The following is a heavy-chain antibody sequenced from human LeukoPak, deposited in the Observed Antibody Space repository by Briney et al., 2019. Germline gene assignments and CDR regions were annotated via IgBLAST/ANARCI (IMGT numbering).Heavy chain of an antibody. V-gene: IGHV4-61*02. CDR3: ARDSVVVAATNWFDP. J-gene: IGHJ5*02. Sequence: PSQTLSLTCTVSGGPISSGSYYWSWIRQPAGKGLEWIGRIYTSGSTNYNPSLKSRVTISVDPSKNQFSLKLSSVTAADTAVYYCARDSVVVAATNWFDPWGQGTLVTVSS. CDR2: IYTSGST. D-gene: IGHD2-15*01. CDR1: GGPISSGSYY.